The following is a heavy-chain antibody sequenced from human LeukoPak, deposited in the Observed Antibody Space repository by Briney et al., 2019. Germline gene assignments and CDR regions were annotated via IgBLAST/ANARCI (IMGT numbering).Heavy chain of an antibody. D-gene: IGHD2-15*01. J-gene: IGHJ4*02. CDR3: ARVKRDCSGGSCYSYDH. CDR1: RFTFNTYA. Sequence: QPGGSLRLSCAASRFTFNTYAVNWVRQAPGKGLEWVSAISGNGDITYYADSVRGRFTISRDNSKNTLYLQMNSLRAEDTAVYYCARVKRDCSGGSCYSYDHWGQGTLVTVSS. V-gene: IGHV3-23*01. CDR2: ISGNGDIT.